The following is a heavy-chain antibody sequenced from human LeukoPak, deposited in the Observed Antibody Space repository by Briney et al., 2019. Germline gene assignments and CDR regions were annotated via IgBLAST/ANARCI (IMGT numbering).Heavy chain of an antibody. V-gene: IGHV1-3*01. CDR3: ARGQQLTPYYFDY. D-gene: IGHD6-13*01. CDR2: INAGNGNT. Sequence: ASVKVSCKASGYTFTSYAMHWVRQAPGQRLEWMGWINAGNGNTKYSQKFQGRVTITRDTSASTAYMELSSLRSEDTAVYYCARGQQLTPYYFDYWGQGTLVTVSS. CDR1: GYTFTSYA. J-gene: IGHJ4*02.